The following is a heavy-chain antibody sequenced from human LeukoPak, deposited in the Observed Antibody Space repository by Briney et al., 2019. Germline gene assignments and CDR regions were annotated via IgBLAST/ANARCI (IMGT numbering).Heavy chain of an antibody. CDR1: GYPISSVYY. CDR3: ARAGPNWGFKENFDF. V-gene: IGHV4-38-2*02. D-gene: IGHD7-27*01. J-gene: IGHJ4*02. CDR2: INHGGST. Sequence: SETLSLTCSVSGYPISSVYYWGWIRRPPGKGLEWIGSINHGGSTDYNPSLKSRVIMSIDTSKNHFSLKLTSLTAADTAVYYCARAGPNWGFKENFDFWGQGTLVTVSS.